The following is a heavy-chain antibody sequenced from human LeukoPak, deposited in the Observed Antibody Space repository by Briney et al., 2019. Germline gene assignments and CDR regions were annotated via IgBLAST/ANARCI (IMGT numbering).Heavy chain of an antibody. CDR1: GFNFSTYG. Sequence: GGSLRLSCAASGFNFSTYGIHWVRQAPGKGLEWVAFIRYDGSNKYYADSVKGRFTISRDNSKNTLYLQMNSLRAGDTAVYYCAKPHFDDWGQGTLVTVSS. V-gene: IGHV3-30*02. CDR2: IRYDGSNK. J-gene: IGHJ4*02. CDR3: AKPHFDD.